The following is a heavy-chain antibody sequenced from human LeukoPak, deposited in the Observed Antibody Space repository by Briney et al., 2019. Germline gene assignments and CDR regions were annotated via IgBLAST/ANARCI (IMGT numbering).Heavy chain of an antibody. CDR2: IYYSGST. J-gene: IGHJ4*02. V-gene: IGHV4-59*01. Sequence: PSETLSLTCTVSGGSISSYYWSWIRQPPGKGLEWIGYIYYSGSTNYNPSLKSRVTISVDTSKNQFSLKLSSVTAADTAVYYCASLRYEDRVDYWGQGTLVTVSS. CDR3: ASLRYEDRVDY. CDR1: GGSISSYY. D-gene: IGHD3-9*01.